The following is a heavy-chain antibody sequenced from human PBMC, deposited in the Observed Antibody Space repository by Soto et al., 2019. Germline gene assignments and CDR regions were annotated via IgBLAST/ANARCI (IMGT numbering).Heavy chain of an antibody. D-gene: IGHD2-21*02. Sequence: EVQLEESGGGLVQPGGSLRLSCEASGLTFSNYWMHWVRQAPGKGLVWVSRIHRDGTSTSYADSVKGRFTISRDNAKNTLYLQMNSLRAEDTAVYYCARDGAYCGGDCYSLWYFDLWGRGPLVTVSS. J-gene: IGHJ2*01. V-gene: IGHV3-74*01. CDR1: GLTFSNYW. CDR2: IHRDGTST. CDR3: ARDGAYCGGDCYSLWYFDL.